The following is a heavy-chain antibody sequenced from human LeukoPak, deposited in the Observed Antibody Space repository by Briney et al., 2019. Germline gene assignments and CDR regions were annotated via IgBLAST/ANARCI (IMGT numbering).Heavy chain of an antibody. CDR1: GFTFSSYG. CDR3: AKDLELLWFGELFDY. J-gene: IGHJ4*02. CDR2: IRYDGSNK. V-gene: IGHV3-30*02. D-gene: IGHD3-10*01. Sequence: PGGSLRLSCAASGFTFSSYGMHWVRQAPGKGLEWVAFIRYDGSNKYYADSVKGRFTISRDNSKNTLYLQMNSLRAEDTAVYYCAKDLELLWFGELFDYWGQGTLVTVS.